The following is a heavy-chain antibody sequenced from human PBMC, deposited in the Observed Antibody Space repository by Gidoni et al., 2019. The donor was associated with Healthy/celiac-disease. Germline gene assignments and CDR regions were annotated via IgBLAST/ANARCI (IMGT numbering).Heavy chain of an antibody. CDR1: SNAW. CDR2: IKSKTDAGTT. Sequence: SNAWMNWVRQAPGKGLEWVGRIKSKTDAGTTDYAAPVKGRFTIPRDDSKNTLYLQMNSLKTEDTAVYYCTTDPGTVSDNNWGQGTLVTVSS. D-gene: IGHD1-20*01. J-gene: IGHJ4*02. V-gene: IGHV3-15*07. CDR3: TTDPGTVSDNN.